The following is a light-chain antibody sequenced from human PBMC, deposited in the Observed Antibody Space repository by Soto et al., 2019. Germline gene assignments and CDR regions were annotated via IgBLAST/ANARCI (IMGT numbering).Light chain of an antibody. V-gene: IGKV4-1*01. Sequence: DIVLTQSPDSLAVSLGERATINCRSSQSVLYSPDNKNYLAWYKQKPGQPPKLLIYWAPTRDSGVPDRFSGSGSGTDFTLTISSLQTEDVAVYYCQQYYSIPRTFGQGTKVEIK. CDR2: WAP. J-gene: IGKJ1*01. CDR1: QSVLYSPDNKNY. CDR3: QQYYSIPRT.